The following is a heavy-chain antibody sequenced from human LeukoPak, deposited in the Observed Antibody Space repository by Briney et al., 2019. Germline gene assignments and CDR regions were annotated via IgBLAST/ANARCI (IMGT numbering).Heavy chain of an antibody. D-gene: IGHD5-24*01. CDR2: IWYDGSNK. CDR1: GFTFSSYA. J-gene: IGHJ4*02. CDR3: ARDLGGLQSLDY. V-gene: IGHV3-33*08. Sequence: GRSLRLSCAASGFTFSSYAMHWVRQAPGKGLEWVAVIWYDGSNKYYADSVKGRFTISRDNSKNTLYLQMNSLRAEDTAVYYCARDLGGLQSLDYWGQGTLVTVSS.